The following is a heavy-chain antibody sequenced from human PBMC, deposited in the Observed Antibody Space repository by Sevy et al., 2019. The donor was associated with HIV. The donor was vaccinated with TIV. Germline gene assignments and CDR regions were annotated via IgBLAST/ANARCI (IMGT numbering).Heavy chain of an antibody. CDR3: ARPYDSSGYYVYVFDI. D-gene: IGHD3-22*01. CDR2: INSDGSST. V-gene: IGHV3-74*01. J-gene: IGHJ3*02. Sequence: GGSLRLSCAASGFAFSSYWMHWVRQTPGKGLVWVSRINSDGSSTSYADSVKGRFTISRDNAKNTLYLQMNSLRAEDTAVYYCARPYDSSGYYVYVFDIWGQGTMVTVSS. CDR1: GFAFSSYW.